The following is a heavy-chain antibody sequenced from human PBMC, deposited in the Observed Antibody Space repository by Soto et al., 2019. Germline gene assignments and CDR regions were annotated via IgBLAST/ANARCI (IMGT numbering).Heavy chain of an antibody. D-gene: IGHD6-13*01. V-gene: IGHV4-59*01. CDR2: IYYSGST. Sequence: SETLSLTCTVSGGSISNYYWSWIRQHPGKGLEWIGYIYYSGSTNYNPSLKSRVTISVDTSKNQFSLKLSSVTAADTAVYYCARARGSSSPRGYYYYYMDVWGKGTTVTVSS. CDR3: ARARGSSSPRGYYYYYMDV. J-gene: IGHJ6*03. CDR1: GGSISNYY.